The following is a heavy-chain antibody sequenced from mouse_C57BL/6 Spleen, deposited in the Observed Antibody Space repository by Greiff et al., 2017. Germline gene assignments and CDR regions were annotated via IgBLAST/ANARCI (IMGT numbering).Heavy chain of an antibody. J-gene: IGHJ3*01. V-gene: IGHV1-72*01. CDR2: IDPNSGGT. Sequence: QVHVKQPGAELVKPGASVKLSCKASGYTFTSYWMHWVKQRPGRGLAWIGRIDPNSGGTKYNEKFKSKATLTVDKPSSTAYMQLNSLISEETAVYYGARVCDGDCPARFAYWGQGTLVTVSA. CDR3: ARVCDGDCPARFAY. CDR1: GYTFTSYW. D-gene: IGHD2-13*01.